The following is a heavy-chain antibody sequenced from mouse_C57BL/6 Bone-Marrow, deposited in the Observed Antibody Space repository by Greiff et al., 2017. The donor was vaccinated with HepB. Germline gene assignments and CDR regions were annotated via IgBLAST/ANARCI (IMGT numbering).Heavy chain of an antibody. Sequence: VQLQESGAELVKPGASVKMSCKASGYTFTSYWITWVKQRPGQGLEWIGDIYPGSGSTNYNEKFKSKATLTVDTSSSTAYMQLSSLTSEDSAVYYCASGGYPYYAMDYWGQGTSVTVSP. CDR2: IYPGSGST. CDR1: GYTFTSYW. CDR3: ASGGYPYYAMDY. D-gene: IGHD1-1*02. V-gene: IGHV1-55*01. J-gene: IGHJ4*01.